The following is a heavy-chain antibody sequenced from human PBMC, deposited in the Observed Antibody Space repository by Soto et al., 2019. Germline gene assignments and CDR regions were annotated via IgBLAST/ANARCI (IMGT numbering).Heavy chain of an antibody. Sequence: QLQLQESGSGLVQPSETLSLTCTVSGASISSGAYSWAWIRQPPGEGLEFIGYMYHSGRPFYNSSLKNRVSISVNRSKNQFSLKVTSVTAADTAVYYCARGTRSYGLDFWGQGTTVIVSS. V-gene: IGHV4-30-2*01. J-gene: IGHJ6*02. CDR2: MYHSGRP. CDR3: ARGTRSYGLDF. CDR1: GASISSGAYS.